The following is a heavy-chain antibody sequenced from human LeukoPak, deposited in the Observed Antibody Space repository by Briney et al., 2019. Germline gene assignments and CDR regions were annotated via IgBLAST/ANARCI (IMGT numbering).Heavy chain of an antibody. V-gene: IGHV4-34*01. CDR2: TNHSGST. Sequence: SETLSLTCAVYGGSFSGYYWSWIRQPPGKGLEWIGETNHSGSTNYNPSLKSRVTISVDTSKNQFSLKLSSVTAADTAVYYCARDRLEWLLLRREVPDYMDVWGKGTTVTVSS. CDR3: ARDRLEWLLLRREVPDYMDV. D-gene: IGHD3-3*01. J-gene: IGHJ6*03. CDR1: GGSFSGYY.